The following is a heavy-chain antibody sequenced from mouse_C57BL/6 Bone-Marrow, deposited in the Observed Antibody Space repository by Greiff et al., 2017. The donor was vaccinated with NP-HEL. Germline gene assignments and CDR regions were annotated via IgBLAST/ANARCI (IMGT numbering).Heavy chain of an antibody. CDR1: GYTFTDYY. V-gene: IGHV1-19*01. D-gene: IGHD3-2*02. J-gene: IGHJ3*01. CDR2: INPYNGGT. CDR3: APRDSSGYVTY. Sequence: VHVKQSGPVLVKPGASVKMSCKASGYTFTDYYMNWVKQSHGKSLEWIGVINPYNGGTSYNQKFKGKATLTVDKSSSTAYMELNSLTSEDSAVYYCAPRDSSGYVTYWGQGTLVTVSA.